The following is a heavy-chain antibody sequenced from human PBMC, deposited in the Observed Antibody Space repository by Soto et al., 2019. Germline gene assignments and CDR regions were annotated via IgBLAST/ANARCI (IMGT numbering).Heavy chain of an antibody. CDR1: GGPISSSNW. Sequence: SETLSLTCAVSGGPISSSNWWSWVRQPPGKGLEWIGEIYHSGSTNYNPSLKSRVTISVDKSKNQFSLKLSSVTAADTAVYYCAREPAAPRYNWFDPWGQGTLVTVSS. D-gene: IGHD6-6*01. CDR2: IYHSGST. CDR3: AREPAAPRYNWFDP. V-gene: IGHV4-4*02. J-gene: IGHJ5*02.